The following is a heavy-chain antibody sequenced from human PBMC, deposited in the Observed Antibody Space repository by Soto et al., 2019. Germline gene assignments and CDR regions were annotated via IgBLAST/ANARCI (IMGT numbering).Heavy chain of an antibody. J-gene: IGHJ5*02. CDR2: MYYSGST. CDR1: GGSISSSNYF. Sequence: PSETLSLTCAVSGGSISSSNYFWGWIRQPPGKGLEWIGSMYYSGSTYYNPSLKSRVTISVDTSKNQFSLKLSSVTAADTAMYYCARHGERTIRSLNWFEPWGQGTLVTVSS. D-gene: IGHD4-17*01. V-gene: IGHV4-39*01. CDR3: ARHGERTIRSLNWFEP.